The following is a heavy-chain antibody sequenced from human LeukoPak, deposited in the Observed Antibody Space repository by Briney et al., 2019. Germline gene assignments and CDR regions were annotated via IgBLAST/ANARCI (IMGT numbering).Heavy chain of an antibody. D-gene: IGHD3-9*01. V-gene: IGHV4-59*12. Sequence: ETLSLTCTVSGGSITSVYTSSIWETPGEGLEWIGYIYYSGSTNYNPSLKSRVTISVDTSKNPLSLKLSPLTAADTAVYYCARRLRYFDWLLEVYYFDYWGQGTLVTVS. CDR3: ARRLRYFDWLLEVYYFDY. CDR2: IYYSGST. CDR1: GGSITSVY. J-gene: IGHJ4*02.